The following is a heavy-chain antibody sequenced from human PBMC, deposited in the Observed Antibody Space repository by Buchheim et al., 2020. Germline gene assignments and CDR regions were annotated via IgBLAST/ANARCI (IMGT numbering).Heavy chain of an antibody. CDR2: MNPNSGNT. Sequence: QVQLVQSGAEVKKPGASVKVSCKASGYTFTSYDINWVRQAPGQGLEWMGWMNPNSGNTGYAQKFQGRVTMTRNTSISTAYIELSSLRSEYTAVYYCARGLQDWYYDFWSGYYIDYWGQGTL. D-gene: IGHD3-3*01. J-gene: IGHJ4*02. CDR1: GYTFTSYD. V-gene: IGHV1-8*01. CDR3: ARGLQDWYYDFWSGYYIDY.